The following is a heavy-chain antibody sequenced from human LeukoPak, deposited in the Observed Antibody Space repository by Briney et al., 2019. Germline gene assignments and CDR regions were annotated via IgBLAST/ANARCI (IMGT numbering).Heavy chain of an antibody. D-gene: IGHD3-10*01. CDR1: GFTFSRYS. V-gene: IGHV3-23*01. CDR3: AKGGPTLFYYYYMDV. J-gene: IGHJ6*03. CDR2: ISGSGGST. Sequence: PGGSLRLSCTASGFTFSRYSVNWVRQAPGKGLEWVSAISGSGGSTYYADSMKGRFTISRDNSKNTLYLQMNSLRAEDTAVYYCAKGGPTLFYYYYMDVWGKGTTVTVPS.